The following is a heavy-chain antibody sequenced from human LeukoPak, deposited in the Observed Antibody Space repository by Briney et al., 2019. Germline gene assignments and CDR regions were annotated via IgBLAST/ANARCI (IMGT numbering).Heavy chain of an antibody. J-gene: IGHJ4*02. CDR1: GFTFSSYA. Sequence: GGSLRLSCAASGFTFSSYAMSWVRQAPGKGLEWVSAISGSGGSTYYADSVKGRFTISRDNSKNTLYLQMNSLRAEDTAVYYCARAVYYYDSSGYYYFDYWGQGTLVTVSS. V-gene: IGHV3-23*01. CDR3: ARAVYYYDSSGYYYFDY. CDR2: ISGSGGST. D-gene: IGHD3-22*01.